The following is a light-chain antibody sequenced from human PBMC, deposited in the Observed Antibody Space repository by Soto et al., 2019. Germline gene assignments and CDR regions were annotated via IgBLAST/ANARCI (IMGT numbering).Light chain of an antibody. CDR3: QQRNIWPPVT. CDR1: PSVTNF. CDR2: GAF. Sequence: EIVLTQSPATLSLSPGERATLSCMASPSVTNFLAWYQQKPGQAPRLLIYGAFNRATGIPARSSGSGSGTDFTLTISSLEPEDSAIYYCQQRNIWPPVTFGQGTRLEIK. V-gene: IGKV3-11*01. J-gene: IGKJ5*01.